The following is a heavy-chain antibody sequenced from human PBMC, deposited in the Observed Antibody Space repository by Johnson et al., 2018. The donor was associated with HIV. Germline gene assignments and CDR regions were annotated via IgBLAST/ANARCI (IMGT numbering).Heavy chain of an antibody. CDR2: ITGSGTVV. V-gene: IGHV3-11*01. J-gene: IGHJ3*02. D-gene: IGHD2-15*01. CDR1: GFTFSYYY. Sequence: QVQLVESGGGLVKPGGSLRLSCAASGFTFSYYYMSWIRQAPGKGLEWVSYITGSGTVVYYADSVKGRFTISRDNAKNSLYLQMNSLRAEDTALYYCARALRVVVVAATFDAFDIWGQGTMVTVSS. CDR3: ARALRVVVVAATFDAFDI.